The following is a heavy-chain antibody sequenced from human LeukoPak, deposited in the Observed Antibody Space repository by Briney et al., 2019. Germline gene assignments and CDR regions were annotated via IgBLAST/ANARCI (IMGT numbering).Heavy chain of an antibody. D-gene: IGHD5-24*01. CDR2: ISYDGSNK. CDR3: AKEMATIWVHAFDI. J-gene: IGHJ3*02. CDR1: GFTFSSYG. Sequence: GGSLRLSCAASGFTFSSYGMHWVRQAPGKGLEWVAVISYDGSNKYYADSVKGRFTISRDNSKNTLYLQMNSLRAEDTAVYYCAKEMATIWVHAFDIWGRGTMVTVSS. V-gene: IGHV3-30*18.